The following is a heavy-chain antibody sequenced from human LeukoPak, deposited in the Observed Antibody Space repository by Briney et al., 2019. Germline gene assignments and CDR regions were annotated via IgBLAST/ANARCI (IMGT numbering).Heavy chain of an antibody. J-gene: IGHJ3*02. CDR2: ISAYNGNT. D-gene: IGHD4-17*01. CDR1: GYTFTSYG. V-gene: IGHV1-18*01. CDR3: ARHGEATVTIDDAFDI. Sequence: ASVKVSCKASGYTFTSYGISWVRQAPGQGLEWMGWISAYNGNTNYAQKLQGRVTMTTDTSTSTAYMELRSLRSDDTAVYYCARHGEATVTIDDAFDIWGQGTMVTVSS.